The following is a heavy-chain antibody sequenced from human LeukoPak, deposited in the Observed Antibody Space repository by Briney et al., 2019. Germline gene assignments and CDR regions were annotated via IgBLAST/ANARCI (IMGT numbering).Heavy chain of an antibody. CDR3: ARDLANGWFDS. CDR1: GYTFTNYG. CDR2: ISAYNGNT. Sequence: ASVTVSCKASGYTFTNYGISWVRQAPGQGLEWMGWISAYNGNTNYAQKLQDRVTKTTDASTGTAYMELRSLRSDDTAVYFCARDLANGWFDSWGQGTLVTVSS. D-gene: IGHD2-8*01. J-gene: IGHJ5*01. V-gene: IGHV1-18*01.